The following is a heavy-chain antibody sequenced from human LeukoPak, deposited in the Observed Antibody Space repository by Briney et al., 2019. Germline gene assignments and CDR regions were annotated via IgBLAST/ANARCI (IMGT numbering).Heavy chain of an antibody. CDR2: TSSSSSYI. V-gene: IGHV3-21*01. Sequence: GGSLRLSCAASGFTFSSYSMNWVRQAPGKGLEWVSSTSSSSSYIYYADSVKGRFTISRDNAKNSLYLQMNSLRAEDTAVYYCASGMVRGVNNWFDPWGQGTLVTVSS. D-gene: IGHD3-10*01. CDR1: GFTFSSYS. J-gene: IGHJ5*02. CDR3: ASGMVRGVNNWFDP.